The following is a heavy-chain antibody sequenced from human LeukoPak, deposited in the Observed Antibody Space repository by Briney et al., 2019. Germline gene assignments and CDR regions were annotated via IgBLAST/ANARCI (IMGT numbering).Heavy chain of an antibody. CDR2: IYYSGST. D-gene: IGHD3-16*01. Sequence: SETLSLTCTVSGGSISSYYWSWIRQPPGKGLEWIGYIYYSGSTNYNPSLKSRVTISVDTSKNQFSLQLKYVTPEDTAVYYCAKGTRQGGFDYWGQGTLVTVSS. J-gene: IGHJ4*02. V-gene: IGHV4-59*12. CDR1: GGSISSYY. CDR3: AKGTRQGGFDY.